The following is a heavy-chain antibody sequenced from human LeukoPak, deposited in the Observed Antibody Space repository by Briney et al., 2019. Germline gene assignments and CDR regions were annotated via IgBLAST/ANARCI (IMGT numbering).Heavy chain of an antibody. Sequence: GGSLRLSCTTSGFTFASLGMHWVRQAPGKGLEWVAFVEHDGTTKYYADSVKGRFSISRDNAKNSLYLQMNSLRAEDTAVYFCAKSTRAVMAMMDVWGKGTTVTVSS. CDR1: GFTFASLG. CDR3: AKSTRAVMAMMDV. CDR2: VEHDGTTK. V-gene: IGHV3-30*02. J-gene: IGHJ6*04. D-gene: IGHD3-16*01.